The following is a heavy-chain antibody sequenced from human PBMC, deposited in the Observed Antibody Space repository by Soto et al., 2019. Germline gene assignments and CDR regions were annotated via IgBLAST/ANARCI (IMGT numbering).Heavy chain of an antibody. J-gene: IGHJ6*02. D-gene: IGHD5-18*01. CDR1: GGSISSSSYY. CDR2: IYYSGST. CDR3: ATRERGYSYGYYYGMDV. V-gene: IGHV4-39*01. Sequence: SETLSLTCTVSGGSISSSSYYWGWIRQPPGKGLEWIGSIYYSGSTYYNPSLKSRVTISVDTSKNQFSLKLSSVTAADTAVYYCATRERGYSYGYYYGMDVWGQGTTVTVSS.